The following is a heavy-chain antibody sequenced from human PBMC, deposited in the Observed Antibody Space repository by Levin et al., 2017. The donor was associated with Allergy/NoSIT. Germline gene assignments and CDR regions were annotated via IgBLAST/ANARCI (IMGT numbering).Heavy chain of an antibody. CDR1: GLTFSSYS. J-gene: IGHJ4*02. Sequence: HPGESLKISCAASGLTFSSYSMNWVRQTPGMGLEWVSYISSRSSTIYYADSVKGRFIISRDNAKNYLYLQMNSLRAEDTAVYYCASGTTVTPYDFDYWGQGILVTVSS. V-gene: IGHV3-48*01. D-gene: IGHD4-17*01. CDR3: ASGTTVTPYDFDY. CDR2: ISSRSSTI.